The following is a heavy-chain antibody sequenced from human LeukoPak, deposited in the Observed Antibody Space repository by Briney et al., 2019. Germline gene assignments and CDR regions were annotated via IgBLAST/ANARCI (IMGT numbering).Heavy chain of an antibody. CDR2: ITADGGST. CDR3: ARVWIRDYMDV. V-gene: IGHV3-23*01. Sequence: GGSLRLSCEVSGFSFSNYAMNWVRQAPGKGLEWVSAITADGGSTHYTISVKGRFIISRDTPKNTLYLQMNNVRAEDTAVCFCARVWIRDYMDVWGKGTTVSVSS. CDR1: GFSFSNYA. D-gene: IGHD1-1*01. J-gene: IGHJ6*03.